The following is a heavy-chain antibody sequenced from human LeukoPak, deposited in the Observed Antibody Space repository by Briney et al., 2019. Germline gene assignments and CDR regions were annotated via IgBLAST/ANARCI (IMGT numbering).Heavy chain of an antibody. CDR2: ISGYNGNT. V-gene: IGHV1-18*01. CDR3: ARGRIAAAGTSRNFDT. D-gene: IGHD6-13*01. J-gene: IGHJ4*02. Sequence: ASVKVSCKASGYTFTSYAISWARQAPGQGLEWMGWISGYNGNTNYAQKVQGRVTMTTDTSTSTAYMELRSLTSDDTGVYYCARGRIAAAGTSRNFDTWGQGTLVIVSS. CDR1: GYTFTSYA.